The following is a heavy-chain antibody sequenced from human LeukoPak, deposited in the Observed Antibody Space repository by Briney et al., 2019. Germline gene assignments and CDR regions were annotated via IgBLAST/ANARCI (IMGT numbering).Heavy chain of an antibody. J-gene: IGHJ4*02. CDR2: IYPSDGTT. Sequence: ASVKVSCKASGYTFTNYYIHWVRQAPGQGLEWMGIIYPSDGTTSYAQRFQGRVTMTRDTSTSTVYMELSSLRSEDTAVYYCARETNDWNFDYWGQGTLVTVSS. V-gene: IGHV1-46*01. D-gene: IGHD1-1*01. CDR3: ARETNDWNFDY. CDR1: GYTFTNYY.